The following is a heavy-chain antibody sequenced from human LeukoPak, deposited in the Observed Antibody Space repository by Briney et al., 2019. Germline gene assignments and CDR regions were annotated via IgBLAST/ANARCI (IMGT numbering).Heavy chain of an antibody. CDR1: GYTFTSYA. Sequence: ASVKVSCKASGYTFTSYAMHWVRQAPGQRLEWMGWIDAGNGNTKYSQEFQGRVTITRDTSASTAYMELGSLRSEDMAVYYCARGEYDFWSGTNYYYYYYMDVWGKGTTVTVSS. D-gene: IGHD3-3*01. J-gene: IGHJ6*03. CDR3: ARGEYDFWSGTNYYYYYYMDV. CDR2: IDAGNGNT. V-gene: IGHV1-3*03.